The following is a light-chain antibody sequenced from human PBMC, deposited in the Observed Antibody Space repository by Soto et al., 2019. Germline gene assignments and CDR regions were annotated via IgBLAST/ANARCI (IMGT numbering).Light chain of an antibody. J-gene: IGLJ3*02. CDR3: CSYAGGSTLV. V-gene: IGLV2-23*01. Sequence: QYALTQPASVSGSPGQSITISCTGTSSDLGTYNLVSWYQQHPGKAPKLTIYEATKRPSGVSNRFSGSKSGNTASLTISGLQAEDEADYYCCSYAGGSTLVFGGGTKVTVL. CDR2: EAT. CDR1: SSDLGTYNL.